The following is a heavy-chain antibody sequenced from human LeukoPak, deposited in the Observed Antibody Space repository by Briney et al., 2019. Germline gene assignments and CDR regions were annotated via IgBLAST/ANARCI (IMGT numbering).Heavy chain of an antibody. CDR3: AKDIFPTTVGATPDAFDI. J-gene: IGHJ3*02. V-gene: IGHV3-9*01. D-gene: IGHD1-26*01. Sequence: PGGSLRLSCAASGFTFDDYAMHWVRQAPGKGLEWVSGISWNSGSIGYADSVKGRFTISRDNAKNSLYLQMNSLRAEDTALYYCAKDIFPTTVGATPDAFDIWGQGTMVTVSS. CDR1: GFTFDDYA. CDR2: ISWNSGSI.